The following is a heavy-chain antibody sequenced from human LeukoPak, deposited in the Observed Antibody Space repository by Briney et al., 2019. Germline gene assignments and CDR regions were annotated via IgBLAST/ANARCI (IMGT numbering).Heavy chain of an antibody. D-gene: IGHD6-19*01. CDR2: IYHSGST. J-gene: IGHJ4*02. CDR1: GGSISSSNW. V-gene: IGHV4-4*02. CDR3: ARGDRDGIAVAGLFFDY. Sequence: SGTLSLTCAGTGGSISSSNWWSWVRQPPGKGLEWIGEIYHSGSTDYNPSLKSRVTISVDKSKNQFSLKLSSVTAADTAVYYCARGDRDGIAVAGLFFDYWGQGTLVTVSS.